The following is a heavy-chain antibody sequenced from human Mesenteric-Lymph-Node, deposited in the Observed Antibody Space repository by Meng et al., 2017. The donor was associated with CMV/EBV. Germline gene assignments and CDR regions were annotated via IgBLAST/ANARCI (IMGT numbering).Heavy chain of an antibody. CDR2: INHSGST. CDR1: GVSFRGSY. V-gene: IGHV4-34*01. J-gene: IGHJ4*02. Sequence: VELEQWGAGLLKPSETLSLTCSLSGVSFRGSYWCWIRQPPGKGLEWIGEINHSGSTNYNPSLKSRVTISVDTSKNQFSLKLSSVTAADTAVYYCARHQRWLKSEGGFNYWGQGTLVTVSS. D-gene: IGHD4-23*01. CDR3: ARHQRWLKSEGGFNY.